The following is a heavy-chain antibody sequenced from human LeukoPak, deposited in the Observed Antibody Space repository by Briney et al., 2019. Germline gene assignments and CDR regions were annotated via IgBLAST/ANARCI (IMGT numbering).Heavy chain of an antibody. J-gene: IGHJ4*02. CDR2: ISGSGDNT. V-gene: IGHV3-23*01. CDR3: AKGSYYDSSGSFYFDH. Sequence: GGSLRLSCAASGFTFSSSAMSWVRQAPGKGLEWVSGISGSGDNTYYADSVKGRFTISRDNSKNTLYVQVNSLGTEDTAAYYCAKGSYYDSSGSFYFDHWGQGTLVTVSS. CDR1: GFTFSSSA. D-gene: IGHD3-22*01.